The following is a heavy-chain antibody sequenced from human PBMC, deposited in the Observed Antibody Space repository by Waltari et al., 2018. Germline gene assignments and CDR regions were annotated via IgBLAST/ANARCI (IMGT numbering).Heavy chain of an antibody. Sequence: EVQLVESGGGLVQPGGSLRLSCAASGFTFDDYAMHWVRQAPGKGLEWVSGISWNSGSIGYADSVKGRFTISRDNAKNSLYLQMNSLRAEDTALYYCVGAFDIWGQGTMVTVSS. CDR3: VGAFDI. J-gene: IGHJ3*02. D-gene: IGHD1-26*01. V-gene: IGHV3-9*01. CDR2: ISWNSGSI. CDR1: GFTFDDYA.